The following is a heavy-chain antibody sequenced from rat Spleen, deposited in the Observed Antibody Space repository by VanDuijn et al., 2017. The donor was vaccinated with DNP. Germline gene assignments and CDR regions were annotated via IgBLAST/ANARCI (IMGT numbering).Heavy chain of an antibody. J-gene: IGHJ2*01. CDR3: ARRDGSYAFFDY. Sequence: QVQLRESVPGLVQPSQTLSLAFTVSGFSLPSYHVHWLRQPSGQGLEWIGVMLTGGKTEYNSTVKSRLGIRRDAAKRQVFLKMNSLQIEDTATYYCARRDGSYAFFDYWGQGVMVTVSS. D-gene: IGHD1-3*01. CDR2: MLTGGKT. CDR1: GFSLPSYH. V-gene: IGHV2-43*01.